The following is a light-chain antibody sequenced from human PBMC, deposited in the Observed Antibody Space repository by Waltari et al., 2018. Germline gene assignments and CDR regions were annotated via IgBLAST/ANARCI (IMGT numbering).Light chain of an antibody. CDR2: KTS. Sequence: DIQMTQSPSTVSASVGDRVNISCQASQTIGDGLAWYQQKPGKAPKLLIFKTSSLESGVPPRFSGSGGGTEFSLTISSLQPDDFATYYCQQYLSSPATFGHGTKVEVK. V-gene: IGKV1-5*03. CDR3: QQYLSSPAT. CDR1: QTIGDG. J-gene: IGKJ1*01.